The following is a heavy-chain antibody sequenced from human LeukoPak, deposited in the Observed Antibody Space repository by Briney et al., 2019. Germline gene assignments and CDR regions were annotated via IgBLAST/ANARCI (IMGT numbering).Heavy chain of an antibody. J-gene: IGHJ4*02. CDR1: GYTFTGQY. Sequence: GASVKVSCKASGYTFTGQYMHWVRQAPGQGLEWMGWINPNSGGTNYAQKFQGRVTMTRDTSISTAYMELSRLRSDDTAVYYCARVSNSGYDYFDYWGQGTLVTVPS. V-gene: IGHV1-2*02. D-gene: IGHD5-12*01. CDR3: ARVSNSGYDYFDY. CDR2: INPNSGGT.